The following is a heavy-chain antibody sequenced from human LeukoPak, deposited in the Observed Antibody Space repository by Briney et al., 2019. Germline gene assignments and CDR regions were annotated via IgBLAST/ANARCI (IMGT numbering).Heavy chain of an antibody. D-gene: IGHD1-1*01. CDR2: IYYSGTT. Sequence: SETLSLTCTVSGGSISSYYWSWIRQPPGKGLEWIGYIYYSGTTNCNPSLKSRVTISVDTSKNQFSLKLSSVTAADTAVYYCARGRGVRRNYYGMDVWGQGTTVTVSS. V-gene: IGHV4-59*01. CDR1: GGSISSYY. CDR3: ARGRGVRRNYYGMDV. J-gene: IGHJ6*02.